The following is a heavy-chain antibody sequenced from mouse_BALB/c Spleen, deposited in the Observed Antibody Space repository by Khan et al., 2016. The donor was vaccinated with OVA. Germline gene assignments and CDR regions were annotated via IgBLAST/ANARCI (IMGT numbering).Heavy chain of an antibody. CDR3: AGAYYRYDGYYAMDY. V-gene: IGHV2-6-4*01. D-gene: IGHD2-14*01. J-gene: IGHJ4*01. CDR2: IWGGGVT. CDR1: GFSLSRYN. Sequence: VELVESGPGLVTPSQSLSITCTVSGFSLSRYNIHWVRQPPGKGLEWLGMIWGGGVTDYNSTLKSSLSICTDNSKCQVFLKVNSLQTDDTAMYYCAGAYYRYDGYYAMDYWGQGTSVTVSS.